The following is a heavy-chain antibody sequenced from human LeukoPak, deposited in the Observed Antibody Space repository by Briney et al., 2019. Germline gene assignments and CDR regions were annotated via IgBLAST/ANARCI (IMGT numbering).Heavy chain of an antibody. V-gene: IGHV4-34*01. Sequence: SETLSLICAVYGGSFSGYYWSWIRQPPGKGLEWIGEINHSGSTNYNPSLKSRVTISVDTSKNQFSLKLSSVPAADTAVYYCARDRHLLWFGELLPNYYYYGMDVWGQGTTVTVSS. CDR3: ARDRHLLWFGELLPNYYYYGMDV. J-gene: IGHJ6*02. D-gene: IGHD3-10*01. CDR1: GGSFSGYY. CDR2: INHSGST.